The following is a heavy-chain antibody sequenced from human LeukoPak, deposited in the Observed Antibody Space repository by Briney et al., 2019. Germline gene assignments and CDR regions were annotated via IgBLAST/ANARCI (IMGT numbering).Heavy chain of an antibody. D-gene: IGHD5-18*01. CDR3: ARSTEDTAMVTGF. V-gene: IGHV4-59*01. J-gene: IGHJ4*02. Sequence: KPSETLSLTCTVSGGSISSYYWSWIRQPPGKGLEWIGYIYHSGSTSYNPSLKSRVTILIDTSRNQFSLKLTSVSAADTAVYYCARSTEDTAMVTGFWGQGTLVTVSS. CDR2: IYHSGST. CDR1: GGSISSYY.